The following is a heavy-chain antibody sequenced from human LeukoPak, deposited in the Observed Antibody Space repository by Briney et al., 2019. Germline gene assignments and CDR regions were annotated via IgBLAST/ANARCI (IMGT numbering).Heavy chain of an antibody. CDR1: GGSISSYY. V-gene: IGHV4-59*01. CDR3: ARGRGYYYDSSGYYGGPYFDY. Sequence: SETLSLTCTVSGGSISSYYWSWIRQPPGKGLEWIGYIYYSGSTNYNPSLKSRVTISVDTSKSQFSLKLSSVTAADTAVYYCARGRGYYYDSSGYYGGPYFDYWGQGTLVTVSS. J-gene: IGHJ4*02. CDR2: IYYSGST. D-gene: IGHD3-22*01.